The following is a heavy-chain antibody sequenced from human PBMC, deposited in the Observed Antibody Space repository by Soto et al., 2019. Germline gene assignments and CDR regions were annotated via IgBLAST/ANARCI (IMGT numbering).Heavy chain of an antibody. CDR2: IVVGSGNT. CDR1: GFTFTSSA. J-gene: IGHJ4*02. Sequence: QMQLVQSGPEVKKPGTSVKVSCKASGFTFTSSAMQWVRQARGQRLEWKGWIVVGSGNTNYAQKFQERVTITMDMSTSTAYMELSSLRSEDTAVYYCAAESDGSYYFDYWGQGTLVTVSS. V-gene: IGHV1-58*02. CDR3: AAESDGSYYFDY. D-gene: IGHD1-26*01.